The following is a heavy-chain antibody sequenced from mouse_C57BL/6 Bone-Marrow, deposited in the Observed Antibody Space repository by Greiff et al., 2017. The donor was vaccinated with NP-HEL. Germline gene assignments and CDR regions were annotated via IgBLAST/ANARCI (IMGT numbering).Heavy chain of an antibody. Sequence: EVKLMESGGGLVKPGGSLKLSCAASGFTFSDYGMHWVRQAPEKGLEWVAYISSGSSTIYYADTVKGRFTISRDNAKNTLFLQMTSLRSEDTAMYYCARALQLRLPAWFAYWGQGTLVTVSA. J-gene: IGHJ3*01. D-gene: IGHD3-2*02. CDR3: ARALQLRLPAWFAY. V-gene: IGHV5-17*01. CDR1: GFTFSDYG. CDR2: ISSGSSTI.